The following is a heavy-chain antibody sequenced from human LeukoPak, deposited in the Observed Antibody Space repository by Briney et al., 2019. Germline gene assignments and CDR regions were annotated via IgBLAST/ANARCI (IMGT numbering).Heavy chain of an antibody. D-gene: IGHD3-22*01. CDR2: MNPNSGGT. J-gene: IGHJ3*02. Sequence: GASVKVSCKASGYTFTSYDINWVRQATGQGLEWMGWMNPNSGGTNYAQKFQGWVTMTRDTSISTAYMELSRLRSDDTAVYYCARAYYYDSDDAFDIWGQGTMVTVSS. V-gene: IGHV1-2*04. CDR1: GYTFTSYD. CDR3: ARAYYYDSDDAFDI.